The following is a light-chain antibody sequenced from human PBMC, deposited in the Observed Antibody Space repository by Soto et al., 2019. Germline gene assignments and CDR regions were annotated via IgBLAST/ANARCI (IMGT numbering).Light chain of an antibody. CDR1: QSVSSSF. V-gene: IGKV3-20*01. CDR3: QQYGSSPLT. Sequence: EIVLTQSPGTLSLSPGERATLSCRASQSVSSSFLAWYQQKPGQAPRLLIYGASSRATGIPDRFSGSGSGTDFTLTISRLEPEDVAVSYCQQYGSSPLTFGGGTQVEIK. J-gene: IGKJ4*01. CDR2: GAS.